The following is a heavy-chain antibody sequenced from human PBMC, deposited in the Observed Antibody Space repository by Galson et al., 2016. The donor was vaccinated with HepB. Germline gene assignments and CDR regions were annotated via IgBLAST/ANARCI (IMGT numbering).Heavy chain of an antibody. CDR3: ARSIASPWNDYYYYGMDV. CDR2: ISNDGSNK. Sequence: SLRLSCADSGFIFRSYAMNWVRQAPGKGLEWLAVISNDGSNKYFADSVKGRFTISRDNSKNTLYLQMNSLRAEDTAVYYCARSIASPWNDYYYYGMDVWGKGTTVTVSS. D-gene: IGHD1-1*01. CDR1: GFIFRSYA. V-gene: IGHV3-30-3*01. J-gene: IGHJ6*04.